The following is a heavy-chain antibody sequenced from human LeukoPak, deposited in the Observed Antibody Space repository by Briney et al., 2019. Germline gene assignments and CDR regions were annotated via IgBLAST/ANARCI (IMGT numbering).Heavy chain of an antibody. V-gene: IGHV3-30*18. CDR3: AKDWGAGGSALTF. J-gene: IGHJ4*02. D-gene: IGHD3-10*01. Sequence: GGSLRLSCAASGFTFSTYGMHWVRQAPGKRLERVAVISNDGSNKYYADSVKGRFTISRDNSKSTLYVQMNSLRAEDTAVYYCAKDWGAGGSALTFWGQGTLVTVSS. CDR2: ISNDGSNK. CDR1: GFTFSTYG.